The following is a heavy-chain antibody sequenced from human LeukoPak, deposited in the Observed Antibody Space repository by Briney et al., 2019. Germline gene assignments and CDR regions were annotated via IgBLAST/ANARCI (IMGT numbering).Heavy chain of an antibody. CDR3: ARVRVTVAGTGGTFDY. J-gene: IGHJ4*02. D-gene: IGHD6-19*01. Sequence: ASVKVSCKASGYTFTGYYMHWVRQAPGQGLEWMGWINPNSGGTNYAQKFQDRVTMTRDTSISTAYMELSRLRSDDTAVYYCARVRVTVAGTGGTFDYWGQGTLVTVSS. CDR2: INPNSGGT. V-gene: IGHV1-2*02. CDR1: GYTFTGYY.